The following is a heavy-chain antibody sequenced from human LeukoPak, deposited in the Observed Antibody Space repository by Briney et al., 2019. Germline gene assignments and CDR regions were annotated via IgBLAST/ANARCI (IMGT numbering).Heavy chain of an antibody. CDR3: ARVWGYYYYYMDV. CDR1: GGSISSSSYY. V-gene: IGHV4-39*07. D-gene: IGHD7-27*01. Sequence: SETLSLTCTVSGGSISSSSYYWGWIRQPPGKGLEWIGSIYYSGSTYYNPSLKSRVTMSVDMSTRQISLKLSSVTAADTAVYYCARVWGYYYYYMDVWGKGTTVTVSS. J-gene: IGHJ6*03. CDR2: IYYSGST.